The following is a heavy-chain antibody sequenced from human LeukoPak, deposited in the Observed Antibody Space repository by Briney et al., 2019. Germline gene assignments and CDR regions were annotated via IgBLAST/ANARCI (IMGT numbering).Heavy chain of an antibody. Sequence: PGGSLRLSCAASGYTFSSYSMNWVRQAPGKGLEWVSSISSSSSYIYYADSVKGRFTISRDNAKNSLYLQMNSLRAEDTAVYYCARVSQLAVDYWGQGTLVTVSS. CDR2: ISSSSSYI. CDR1: GYTFSSYS. V-gene: IGHV3-21*01. D-gene: IGHD6-13*01. J-gene: IGHJ4*02. CDR3: ARVSQLAVDY.